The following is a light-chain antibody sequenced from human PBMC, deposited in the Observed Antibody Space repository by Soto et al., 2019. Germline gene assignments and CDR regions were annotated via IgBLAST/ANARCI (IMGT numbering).Light chain of an antibody. CDR1: QSVSIY. J-gene: IGKJ1*01. V-gene: IGKV3-11*01. CDR2: DAS. CDR3: QQRSNWPRT. Sequence: EIVLTHSPATLSLSPGERATLSCRASQSVSIYLAWYQQKPGQAPRLLIYDASNRATGIPARFSGSGSGTDFTLTISSLEPEDFAVYYCQQRSNWPRTFGQGTKVDIK.